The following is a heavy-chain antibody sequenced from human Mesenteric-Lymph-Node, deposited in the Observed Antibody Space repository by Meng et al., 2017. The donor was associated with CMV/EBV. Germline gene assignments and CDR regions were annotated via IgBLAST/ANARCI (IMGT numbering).Heavy chain of an antibody. J-gene: IGHJ4*02. CDR1: GFTFDDYA. CDR3: VKDMGLTGTGPFDY. Sequence: SLKISCAASGFTFDDYAMHWVRQAPGKGLEWVSGISWNSGSIGYADSVKGRFTISRDNAKNSLYLQMNSLRAEDTALYYCVKDMGLTGTGPFDYWGQGTLVTVSS. CDR2: ISWNSGSI. V-gene: IGHV3-9*01. D-gene: IGHD1-7*01.